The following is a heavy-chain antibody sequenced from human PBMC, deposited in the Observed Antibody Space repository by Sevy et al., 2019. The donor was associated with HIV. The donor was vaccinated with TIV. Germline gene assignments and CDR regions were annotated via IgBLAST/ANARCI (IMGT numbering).Heavy chain of an antibody. Sequence: GGSLRLSCATSGFISSNYAMHWIRQAPGKGLEWVAVIWYDGTDNYYADSVQGRFTISRDNSKNTLYLQMNSLRVEDTAVYYCARYWGRDGHSIDYWGQGTLVTVSS. D-gene: IGHD3-16*01. V-gene: IGHV3-33*01. J-gene: IGHJ4*02. CDR1: GFISSNYA. CDR3: ARYWGRDGHSIDY. CDR2: IWYDGTDN.